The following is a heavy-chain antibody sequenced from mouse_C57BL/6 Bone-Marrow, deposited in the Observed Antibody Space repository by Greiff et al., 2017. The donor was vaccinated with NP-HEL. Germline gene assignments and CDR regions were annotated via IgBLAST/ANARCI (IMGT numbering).Heavy chain of an antibody. CDR3: ATLNWDYFDY. CDR2: IWSGGST. J-gene: IGHJ2*01. V-gene: IGHV2-2*01. Sequence: QVQLQQSGPGLVQPSQSLSITCTVSGFSLTSYGVHWARQSPGKGLEWLGVIWSGGSTDSNAAFISRLSISKDNSKSQVFFKMNSLQADDTAIYYCATLNWDYFDYWGQGTTLTVSA. D-gene: IGHD4-1*01. CDR1: GFSLTSYG.